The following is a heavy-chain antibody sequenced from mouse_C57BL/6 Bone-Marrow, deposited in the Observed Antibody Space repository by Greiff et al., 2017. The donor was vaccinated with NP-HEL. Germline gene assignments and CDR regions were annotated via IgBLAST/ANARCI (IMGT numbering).Heavy chain of an antibody. D-gene: IGHD2-12*01. CDR2: INPSSGYT. V-gene: IGHV1-7*01. CDR3: TRVSYYWAY. CDR1: GYTFTSYW. J-gene: IGHJ3*01. Sequence: VNVVESGAELAKPGASVKLSCKASGYTFTSYWMHWVKQRPGQGLEWIGYINPSSGYTKYNQKFKDKATLTADKSSSTAYMQLSSLTYEDSAVYCCTRVSYYWAYWGQGTLVTVSA.